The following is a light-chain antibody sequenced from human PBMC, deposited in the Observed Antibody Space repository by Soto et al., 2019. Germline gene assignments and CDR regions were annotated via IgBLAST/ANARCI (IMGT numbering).Light chain of an antibody. CDR3: QSHDNSLSGSV. CDR1: SSNIGANFD. J-gene: IGLJ2*01. Sequence: QSVLTQPPSVSGAPGQRVTISCTGTSSNIGANFDLHWYQQLPRTAPKLLIYGDNSRPSGVPDRFSGSKSGTSASLAITELQPEDEGDYYCQSHDNSLSGSVFGGGTKLTVL. V-gene: IGLV1-40*01. CDR2: GDN.